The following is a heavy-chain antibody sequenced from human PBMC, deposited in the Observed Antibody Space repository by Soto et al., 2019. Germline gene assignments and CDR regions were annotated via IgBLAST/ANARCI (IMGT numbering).Heavy chain of an antibody. D-gene: IGHD3-22*01. J-gene: IGHJ4*02. Sequence: EVPLVESGGGLVQPGRSLRLSFAASGFTFDDYAMHWVRQAPGKGLEWVSGISWNSGSIGYADSVKGRFTISRDNAKSSLYLQMNSLRAEDTALYYCAKDWDYDSSGDFDYWGQGTLVTVSS. CDR1: GFTFDDYA. CDR2: ISWNSGSI. V-gene: IGHV3-9*01. CDR3: AKDWDYDSSGDFDY.